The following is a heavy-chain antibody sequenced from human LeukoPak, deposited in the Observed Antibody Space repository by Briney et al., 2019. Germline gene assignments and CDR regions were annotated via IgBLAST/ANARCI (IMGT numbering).Heavy chain of an antibody. J-gene: IGHJ4*02. Sequence: GGSLRLSCAASGFTFSNHGMHWVRQAPGKGLEWVAFIRYDGTNEYYADAVKGRFTISRDNSKNTLYLQMNSLTAEDTAMYYCARLANPSGYWDWGQGTLVTVSS. CDR2: IRYDGTNE. CDR1: GFTFSNHG. D-gene: IGHD3-22*01. CDR3: ARLANPSGYWD. V-gene: IGHV3-30*02.